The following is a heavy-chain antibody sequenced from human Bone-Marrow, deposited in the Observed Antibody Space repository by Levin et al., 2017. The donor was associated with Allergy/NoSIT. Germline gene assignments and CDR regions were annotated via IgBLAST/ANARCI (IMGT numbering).Heavy chain of an antibody. Sequence: GGSLRLSCAASGFTFDDYAMHWVRHAPGKGLEWVSGISWNSGSIGYADSVKGRFTISRDNAKNSLYLQMNSLRAEDTALYYCAKDRGGGYNYNGNFDYWGQGTLVTVSS. CDR3: AKDRGGGYNYNGNFDY. CDR2: ISWNSGSI. CDR1: GFTFDDYA. D-gene: IGHD5-24*01. V-gene: IGHV3-9*01. J-gene: IGHJ4*02.